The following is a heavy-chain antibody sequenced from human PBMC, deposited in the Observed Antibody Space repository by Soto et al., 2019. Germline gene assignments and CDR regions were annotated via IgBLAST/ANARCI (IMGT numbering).Heavy chain of an antibody. CDR2: ISSNGGST. D-gene: IGHD3-3*01. CDR1: GFTFSSFA. CDR3: ARLKSLFGVVINYYYYMDV. V-gene: IGHV3-64*01. Sequence: GGSLRLSCAASGFTFSSFAMHWVRQAPGKGLEYVSAISSNGGSTYYANSVKGRFTISRDNSKNTLYLQMGSLRAEDMAVYYCARLKSLFGVVINYYYYMDVWGKGTTVTVSS. J-gene: IGHJ6*03.